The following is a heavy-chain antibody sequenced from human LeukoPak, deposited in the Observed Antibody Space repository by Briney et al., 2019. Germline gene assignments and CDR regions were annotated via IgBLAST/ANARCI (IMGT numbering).Heavy chain of an antibody. CDR2: INLNSGGT. V-gene: IGHV1-2*02. J-gene: IGHJ4*02. Sequence: ASVKVSCKTSEYTFTDYFLHWVRQAPGQGLEWMGWINLNSGGTNYAQKFQGTVTMTRDTSISTVYIELGSLISDDTAMYYCARFSGSSKFDYWGQGTLVTVSS. CDR3: ARFSGSSKFDY. D-gene: IGHD1-26*01. CDR1: EYTFTDYF.